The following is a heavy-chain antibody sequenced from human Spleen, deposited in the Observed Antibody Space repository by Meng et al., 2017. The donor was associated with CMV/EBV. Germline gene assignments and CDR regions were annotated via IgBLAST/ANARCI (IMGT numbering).Heavy chain of an antibody. D-gene: IGHD2-21*01. J-gene: IGHJ4*02. CDR2: IYTGGIT. CDR3: ARERVRSYLDY. CDR1: GFTVSDNY. Sequence: GESLKISCAASGFTVSDNYMTWVRQAPGKGLEWVSVIYTGGITYYADSVKGRFTISRDNSKNTLYLQMNSLRAEDTAVYYCARERVRSYLDYWGQGTLVTVSS. V-gene: IGHV3-66*02.